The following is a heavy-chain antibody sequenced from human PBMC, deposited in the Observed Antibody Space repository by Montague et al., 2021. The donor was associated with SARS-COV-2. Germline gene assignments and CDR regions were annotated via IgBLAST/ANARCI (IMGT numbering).Heavy chain of an antibody. CDR1: GFSLSTSGMR. J-gene: IGHJ4*02. CDR2: IDWDDDK. Sequence: PALVIPTQTLTLTCTFSGFSLSTSGMRASWIRQPPGKALEWLARIDWDDDKFYSTSLKTRLTISKDTSKNQVVLTMTNMDPVDTATYYCARENYDILTGTTLGLDYWGQGTLVTVSS. V-gene: IGHV2-70*04. CDR3: ARENYDILTGTTLGLDY. D-gene: IGHD3-9*01.